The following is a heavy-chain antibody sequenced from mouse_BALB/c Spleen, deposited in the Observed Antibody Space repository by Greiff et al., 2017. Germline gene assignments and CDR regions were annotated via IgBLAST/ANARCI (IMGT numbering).Heavy chain of an antibody. J-gene: IGHJ1*01. CDR3: TRDYGNSYWYFDV. D-gene: IGHD2-1*01. Sequence: QVQLQQPGAELVRPGASVKLSCKASGYTFTSYWINWVKQRPGQGLEWIGNIYPSDSYTNYNQKFKDKATLTVDKSSSTAYMQLSSPTSEDSAVYYCTRDYGNSYWYFDVWGAGTTVTVSS. V-gene: IGHV1-69*02. CDR2: IYPSDSYT. CDR1: GYTFTSYW.